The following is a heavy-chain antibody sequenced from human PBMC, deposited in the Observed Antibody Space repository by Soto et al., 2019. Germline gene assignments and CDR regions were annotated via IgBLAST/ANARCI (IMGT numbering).Heavy chain of an antibody. CDR2: INHSGST. D-gene: IGHD7-27*01. CDR1: GGSFSGYY. V-gene: IGHV4-34*01. CDR3: ARAWGHAADI. Sequence: QVQLQQWDAGLLKPSETLSLTCAVYGGSFSGYYWSWIRQPPGKGLEWIGEINHSGSTNYNPSLKSRVTISVDTSKNQFSLKLSSVTAADTAVYYCARAWGHAADIWGQGTMVTFSS. J-gene: IGHJ3*02.